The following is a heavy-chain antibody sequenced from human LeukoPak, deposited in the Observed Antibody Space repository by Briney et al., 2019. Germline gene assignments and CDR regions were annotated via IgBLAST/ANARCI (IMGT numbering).Heavy chain of an antibody. V-gene: IGHV4-39*01. J-gene: IGHJ4*02. D-gene: IGHD3-10*01. CDR2: IYYSGST. CDR1: GGSISSSSYY. CDR3: ARTMVRGVHYFDY. Sequence: PSETLSLTCTVSGGSISSSSYYWGWIRQPPGKGLEWIGSIYYSGSTYYNPSLKSRVTISVDTSKNQFSLKLSSVTAADTAVHYCARTMVRGVHYFDYWGQGTLVTVSS.